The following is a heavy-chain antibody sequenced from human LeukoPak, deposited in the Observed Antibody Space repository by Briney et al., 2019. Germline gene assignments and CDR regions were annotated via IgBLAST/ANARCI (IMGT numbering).Heavy chain of an antibody. D-gene: IGHD5-18*01. V-gene: IGHV3-7*05. J-gene: IGHJ5*02. Sequence: GGSLRLSCTASGFDFSSYWMAWVRQAPGKGLEWVANINQDGNIKYYADSVKGRFIISRDNAKMSLFLQLNSVRAEDTALYYCARDLEDTPLIGAVDLWGQGTLVIASS. CDR1: GFDFSSYW. CDR2: INQDGNIK. CDR3: ARDLEDTPLIGAVDL.